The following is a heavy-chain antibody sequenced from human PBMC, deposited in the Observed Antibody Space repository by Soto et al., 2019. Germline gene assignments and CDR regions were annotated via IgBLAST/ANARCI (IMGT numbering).Heavy chain of an antibody. J-gene: IGHJ5*02. CDR1: GYTFTTYP. CDR2: INTGNGNT. V-gene: IGHV1-3*05. D-gene: IGHD2-15*01. CDR3: ATDRGGYCSGGSCSEAWFSA. Sequence: QVQLVQSGAEEKKPGASVKISCKASGYTFTTYPMHWVRQAPGQSLEWMGWINTGNGNTKYSQKFQARVTITRDTSATTGYMQLSSLRSEDTAFYYCATDRGGYCSGGSCSEAWFSAWSQTTLGTVSS.